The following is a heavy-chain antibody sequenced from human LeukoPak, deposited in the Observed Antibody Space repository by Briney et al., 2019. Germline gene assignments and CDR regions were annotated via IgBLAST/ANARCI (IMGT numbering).Heavy chain of an antibody. CDR3: AKDRSGEYTWDY. J-gene: IGHJ4*02. CDR2: ISYGGSVK. D-gene: IGHD4-17*01. V-gene: IGHV3-30*18. CDR1: GFTFSSHA. Sequence: PGGSLRLSCAASGFTFSSHAMHWVRQAPGKGLEWVAFISYGGSVKYYIDSVKGRFTISRDNFKNTMYLEMNSLRGEDTAVYYCAKDRSGEYTWDYWGQGTLVTVSS.